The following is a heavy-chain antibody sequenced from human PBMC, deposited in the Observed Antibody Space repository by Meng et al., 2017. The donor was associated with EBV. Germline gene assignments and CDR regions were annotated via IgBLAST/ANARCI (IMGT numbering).Heavy chain of an antibody. CDR1: GTTVTRYY. CDR2: IHHSGGST. V-gene: IGHV1-46*01. J-gene: IGHJ4*02. Sequence: QVVMVASGVKVKNAGASVNVYCKASGTTVTRYYINVVRQAPGQGLVWMGRIHHSGGSTSYAQKFQGRVTMTRDTSTSTVYMELSSLRSEDTAVYYCARDFCGGDCYLFDYWGQGTLVTVSS. D-gene: IGHD2-21*01. CDR3: ARDFCGGDCYLFDY.